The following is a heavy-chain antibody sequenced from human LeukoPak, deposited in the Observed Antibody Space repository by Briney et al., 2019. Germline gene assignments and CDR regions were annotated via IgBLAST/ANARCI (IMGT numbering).Heavy chain of an antibody. Sequence: SETLSLTCTVSGGSMSGYFWAWIRRPAGKGLEWIGRIYSSGTTNYNLSLKSRVTMSLDTSKNQFSLSLTSVTAADTAAYYCAREARGGSTYFDNWGQGTLVTVSS. V-gene: IGHV4-4*07. J-gene: IGHJ4*02. CDR2: IYSSGTT. D-gene: IGHD1-26*01. CDR1: GGSMSGYF. CDR3: AREARGGSTYFDN.